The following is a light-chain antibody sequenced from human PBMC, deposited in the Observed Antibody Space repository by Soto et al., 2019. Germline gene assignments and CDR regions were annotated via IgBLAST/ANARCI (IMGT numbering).Light chain of an antibody. CDR2: GAS. V-gene: IGKV3-15*01. CDR3: QQYDNWPIT. Sequence: EIVMTQSPATLSVSPGERATLSCRVSQSVSSNLAWYQQKPGQAPRLLISGASTRATGIPARLSGSGSGTEFTLTISSLRSEDFAVYYCQQYDNWPITFGQGTRLEIK. J-gene: IGKJ5*01. CDR1: QSVSSN.